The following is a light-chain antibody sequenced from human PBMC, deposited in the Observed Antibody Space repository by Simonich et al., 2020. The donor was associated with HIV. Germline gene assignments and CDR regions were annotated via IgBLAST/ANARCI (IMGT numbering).Light chain of an antibody. CDR2: KDS. CDR1: ALPKQY. J-gene: IGLJ3*02. Sequence: SYELTQQPSVSVSPGQTARITCSGDALPKQYAYWYQQTPGQAPVLVIYKDSERPSGIPERFSGSNSGNTATLTISRLEAGDEADYYCQVWAGSGDHWVFGGGTKLTVL. V-gene: IGLV3-25*02. CDR3: QVWAGSGDHWV.